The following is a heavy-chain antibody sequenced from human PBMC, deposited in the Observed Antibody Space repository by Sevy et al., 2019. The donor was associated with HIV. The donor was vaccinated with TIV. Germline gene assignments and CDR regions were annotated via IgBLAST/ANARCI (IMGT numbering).Heavy chain of an antibody. Sequence: GGSLRLSCAASGFTFSGSAMHWVRQASGKGLEWVGRIRSKANSYATAYAASVKGRFTISRDDSKNTAYLQMNSLKTEDTAVYYCTRHVPDYYDSSGYYYPDYWGHGTLVTVSS. J-gene: IGHJ4*01. D-gene: IGHD3-22*01. CDR1: GFTFSGSA. CDR2: IRSKANSYAT. V-gene: IGHV3-73*01. CDR3: TRHVPDYYDSSGYYYPDY.